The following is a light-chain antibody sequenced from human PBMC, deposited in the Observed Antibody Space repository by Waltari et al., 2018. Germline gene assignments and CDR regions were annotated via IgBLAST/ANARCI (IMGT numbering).Light chain of an antibody. V-gene: IGKV1-5*03. CDR1: QRISSW. CDR2: QAS. CDR3: QQYHSYPRT. J-gene: IGKJ4*01. Sequence: DIQMTQSPSTLSASVGDRVTITCRASQRISSWLAWYQQKPGKAPKLLIYQASRLESGVPSGFSGSGFGTDFTLTISSLQPDDSATYYCQQYHSYPRTFGGGTKVEIK.